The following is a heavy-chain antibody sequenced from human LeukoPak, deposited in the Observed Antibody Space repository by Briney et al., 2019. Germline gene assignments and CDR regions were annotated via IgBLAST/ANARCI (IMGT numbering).Heavy chain of an antibody. Sequence: PSETLSLTCAVSGYSISSGYYWGWIRQPPGKGLEWIGSIYHSGSTYYNPSLKSRVTISVDTSKNQFSLKLSSATAADTAVYYCARGFFYFDYWGQGTLVTVSS. D-gene: IGHD3-3*01. CDR1: GYSISSGYY. CDR2: IYHSGST. V-gene: IGHV4-38-2*01. J-gene: IGHJ4*02. CDR3: ARGFFYFDY.